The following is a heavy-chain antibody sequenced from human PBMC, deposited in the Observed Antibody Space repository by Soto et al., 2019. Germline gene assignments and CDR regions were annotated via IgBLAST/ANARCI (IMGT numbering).Heavy chain of an antibody. CDR1: GFTFDSHG. V-gene: IGHV3-30*18. J-gene: IGHJ5*02. D-gene: IGHD4-17*01. CDR3: AKDLLPKTVTTCGS. CDR2: ISSDGNNK. Sequence: QVQLVESGGGAVQPGRSLRLSCAASGFTFDSHGMHWVRQAPGKGLEWVAVISSDGNNKYYADSVKGRFTISRDNFNHILYLQMSSLRAEDTAVYYCAKDLLPKTVTTCGSWGQGTLVTVSS.